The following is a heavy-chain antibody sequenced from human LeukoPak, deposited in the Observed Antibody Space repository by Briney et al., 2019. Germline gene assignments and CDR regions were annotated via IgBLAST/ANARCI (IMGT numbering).Heavy chain of an antibody. J-gene: IGHJ3*02. Sequence: GGSLRLSCAASGFTVSSNYMSWVRQAPGKGLEWVANIKADGGEKHYVDSVKGRFTISRDNAKNSLYLQMNSLRAEDTAVYYCAREPSSGPDIWGQGTMVTVSS. D-gene: IGHD3-10*01. CDR1: GFTVSSNY. CDR2: IKADGGEK. CDR3: AREPSSGPDI. V-gene: IGHV3-7*01.